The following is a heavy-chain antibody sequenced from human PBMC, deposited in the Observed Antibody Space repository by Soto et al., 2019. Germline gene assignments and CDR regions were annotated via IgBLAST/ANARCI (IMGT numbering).Heavy chain of an antibody. CDR2: IYKSATT. D-gene: IGHD7-27*01. J-gene: IGHJ5*01. CDR3: ARGRYCLTGRCFPNWFDS. CDR1: GDSISNLDYF. V-gene: IGHV4-30-4*01. Sequence: SETLSLTCSVSGDSISNLDYFWAWIRQPPGQSLEYIGYIYKSATTYYNPSFESRVAISVDTTKSQFSLNVTSVTAADTAVYFCARGRYCLTGRCFPNWFDSWGQGALVTVYS.